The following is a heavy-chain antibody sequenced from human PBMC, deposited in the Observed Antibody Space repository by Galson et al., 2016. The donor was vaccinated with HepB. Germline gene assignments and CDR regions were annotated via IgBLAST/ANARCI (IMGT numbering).Heavy chain of an antibody. CDR1: GFTLNSFA. V-gene: IGHV3-23*01. CDR3: ARAFRYGTGWYGRNDC. Sequence: SLRLSCAASGFTLNSFAMSWVRQAPGKGPEWVSAINGGSAHYADSVQGRFTISRDTSKNTLYLEMNSLRAEDTAIYYCARAFRYGTGWYGRNDCWGQGTLVTVSS. CDR2: INGGSA. J-gene: IGHJ4*02. D-gene: IGHD6-19*01.